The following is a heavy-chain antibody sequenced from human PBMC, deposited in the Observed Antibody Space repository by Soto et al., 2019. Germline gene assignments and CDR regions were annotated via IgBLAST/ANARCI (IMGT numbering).Heavy chain of an antibody. CDR1: GCSIRSGGYY. Sequence: PSETLSLPCPVSGCSIRSGGYYWSWIRQHPGKGLEWIGYIYYSGSTYYNPSLKSRVTISVDTSKNQFSLKLSSVTAADTAVYYCARGGVTADYWGQGTLVTVSS. CDR3: ARGGVTADY. J-gene: IGHJ4*02. V-gene: IGHV4-31*03. D-gene: IGHD3-10*01. CDR2: IYYSGST.